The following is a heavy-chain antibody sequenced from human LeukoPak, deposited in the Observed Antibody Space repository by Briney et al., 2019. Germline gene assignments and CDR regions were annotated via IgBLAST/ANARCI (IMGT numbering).Heavy chain of an antibody. CDR1: GGSISSYY. Sequence: SETLSLTCTVSGGSISSYYWSWIRQPPGKGLEWIGYIYYSGSTNYNPSLKSRVTISVDTSKNQLSLKLSSVTAADTAVYYCARGFTMIEFDYWGQGTLVTVSS. D-gene: IGHD3-22*01. CDR3: ARGFTMIEFDY. CDR2: IYYSGST. J-gene: IGHJ4*02. V-gene: IGHV4-59*01.